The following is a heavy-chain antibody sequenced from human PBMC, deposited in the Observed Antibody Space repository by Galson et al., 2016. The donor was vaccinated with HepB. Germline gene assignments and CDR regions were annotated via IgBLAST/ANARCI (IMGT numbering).Heavy chain of an antibody. V-gene: IGHV1-46*01. J-gene: IGHJ4*02. CDR2: MNLSSGSA. CDR3: ARGAGDTITDAVLDDAFDT. CDR1: GYTFINYY. D-gene: IGHD2-8*02. Sequence: SVKVSCKASGYTFINYYLHWVRQAPGQGLEWMGIMNLSSGSATYAQKFQGRVTMARDTSTPTAYMEVTILRSEDTAVYYCARGAGDTITDAVLDDAFDTWGQGTLVTVSS.